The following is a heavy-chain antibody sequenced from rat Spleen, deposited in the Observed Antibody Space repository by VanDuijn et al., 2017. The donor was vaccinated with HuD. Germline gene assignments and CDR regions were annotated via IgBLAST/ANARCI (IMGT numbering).Heavy chain of an antibody. CDR1: GFSLTSNG. D-gene: IGHD1-5*01. Sequence: QVQLKESGPGLVQPSQTLSLTCTVSGFSLTSNGVTWVRQPPGKGLEWIAAISSGGTTYYNSPLRSRLNISRDTSKSQVFLEMNSLQTEDTAIYFCTRNRYRYNSGYVMDAWGQGASVTVSS. V-gene: IGHV2S8*01. CDR3: TRNRYRYNSGYVMDA. CDR2: ISSGGTT. J-gene: IGHJ4*01.